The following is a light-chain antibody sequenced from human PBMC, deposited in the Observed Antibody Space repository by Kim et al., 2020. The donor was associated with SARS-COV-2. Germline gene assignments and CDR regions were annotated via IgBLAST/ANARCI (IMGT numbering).Light chain of an antibody. CDR1: QSVSSFY. J-gene: IGKJ3*01. V-gene: IGKV3-20*01. Sequence: EIVLTQSPGTLSLSPGERATLSCRASQSVSSFYLAWYQQRPGQPPRLLIYGASNRATGIPDRFSGSGSGTDFTLTISRLEPEDFAVYYCQQYFTFGPGTKVDIK. CDR2: GAS. CDR3: QQYFT.